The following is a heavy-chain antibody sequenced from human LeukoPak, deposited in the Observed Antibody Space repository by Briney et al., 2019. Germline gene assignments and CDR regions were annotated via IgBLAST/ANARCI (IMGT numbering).Heavy chain of an antibody. V-gene: IGHV3-23*01. J-gene: IGHJ4*02. D-gene: IGHD1-26*01. CDR2: ISGSGGST. CDR1: GFTFSSYA. CDR3: AKGCRGSCFDY. Sequence: GGSLRLSCAASGFTFSSYAMSWVRQAPGKGLEWVSAISGSGGSTYYADSVKGRFTISRDNSKDTLYLQMNSPRAEDTAVYYCAKGCRGSCFDYWGQGTLVTVSS.